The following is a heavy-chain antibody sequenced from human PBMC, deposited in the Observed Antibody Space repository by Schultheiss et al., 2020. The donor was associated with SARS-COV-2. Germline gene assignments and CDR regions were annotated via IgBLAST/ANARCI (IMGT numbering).Heavy chain of an antibody. Sequence: GGSLRLSCAASGFTFSSYSMNWVRQAPGKGLEWVSSISSSSSYIYYADSVKGRFTISRDNAKNSLYLQMNSLRAEDTAVYYCARDPLPRGSRVPAADYFDYWGQGTLVTVSS. CDR3: ARDPLPRGSRVPAADYFDY. V-gene: IGHV3-21*01. J-gene: IGHJ4*02. CDR2: ISSSSSYI. CDR1: GFTFSSYS. D-gene: IGHD2-2*01.